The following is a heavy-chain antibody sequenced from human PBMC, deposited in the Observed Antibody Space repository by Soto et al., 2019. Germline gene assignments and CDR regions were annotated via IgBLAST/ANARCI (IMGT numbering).Heavy chain of an antibody. J-gene: IGHJ4*02. Sequence: PGGSLRLSCAASGFTFSDYYMSWIRQAPGKGLEWVSYISSSGDITYYADSVKGRVTISRDNAKNSLYLQMHNLRAEDTAVYYCARDLGYYDSCGYFDYWGQGTLITVSS. CDR3: ARDLGYYDSCGYFDY. CDR2: ISSSGDIT. D-gene: IGHD3-22*01. V-gene: IGHV3-11*01. CDR1: GFTFSDYY.